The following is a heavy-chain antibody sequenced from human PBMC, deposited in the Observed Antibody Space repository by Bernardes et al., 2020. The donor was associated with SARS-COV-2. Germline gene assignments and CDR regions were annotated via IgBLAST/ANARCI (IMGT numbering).Heavy chain of an antibody. D-gene: IGHD5-18*01. CDR1: VGSISSYY. Sequence: SETLSLTCTVSVGSISSYYWSWIRQPPGKGLEWIGYIYYSGSTNYNPSLKSRVTISVDTSKNQFSLKLSSVTAADTAVYYCATSKDTAMVTSFDYWGQGTLVTVSS. V-gene: IGHV4-59*08. CDR3: ATSKDTAMVTSFDY. J-gene: IGHJ4*02. CDR2: IYYSGST.